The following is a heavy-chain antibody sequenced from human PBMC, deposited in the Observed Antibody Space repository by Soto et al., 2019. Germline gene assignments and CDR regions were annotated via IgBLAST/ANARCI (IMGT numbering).Heavy chain of an antibody. CDR2: ISWNSGSL. Sequence: EVQLVESGGGLVQPGRSLRISCAASGFTFDDYAMHWVRHAPGKGLEWVSGISWNSGSLGYADSVKGRFTISRDNAKNSLYLQMNSLRAEDTALYYCAKTRLRWERPATFDYLGQGTLVTVSS. CDR3: AKTRLRWERPATFDY. V-gene: IGHV3-9*01. D-gene: IGHD1-26*01. CDR1: GFTFDDYA. J-gene: IGHJ4*02.